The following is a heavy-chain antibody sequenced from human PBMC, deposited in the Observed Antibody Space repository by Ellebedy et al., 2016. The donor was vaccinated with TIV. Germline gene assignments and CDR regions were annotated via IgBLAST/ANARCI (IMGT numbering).Heavy chain of an antibody. CDR2: IDPSGGHT. CDR3: ARDQAGAFYYGSGTYSSGYYYMEV. CDR1: GYTFTSYF. Sequence: AASVKVSCKASGYTFTSYFLHWVRQAPGQGLEWMGIIDPSGGHTTYAQRFQGRVTMTRDTSTTTVYMELSSLRSEDTAVYYCARDQAGAFYYGSGTYSSGYYYMEVWGKGTTVTVSS. D-gene: IGHD3-10*01. J-gene: IGHJ6*03. V-gene: IGHV1-46*01.